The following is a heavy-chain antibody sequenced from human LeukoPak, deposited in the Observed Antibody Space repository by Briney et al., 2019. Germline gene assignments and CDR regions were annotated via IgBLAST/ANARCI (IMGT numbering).Heavy chain of an antibody. Sequence: PSETLSLTCTVSGGSISSHYWSWIRQPPGKGLEWIGYIYYSGSTNYNPSLKSRVTISVDTSKNQFSLKLSSVTAADTAVYYCARLIRILESHKNWFDPWGQGTLVTVSS. D-gene: IGHD3-3*01. CDR1: GGSISSHY. CDR3: ARLIRILESHKNWFDP. V-gene: IGHV4-59*11. J-gene: IGHJ5*02. CDR2: IYYSGST.